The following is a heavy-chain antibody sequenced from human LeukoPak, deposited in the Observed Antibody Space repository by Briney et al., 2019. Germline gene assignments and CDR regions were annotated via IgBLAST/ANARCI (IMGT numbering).Heavy chain of an antibody. V-gene: IGHV3-30*02. CDR2: VRYDGSNK. CDR1: GFTFSSYG. CDR3: AKDPLYSVAGPPRYYGMDV. J-gene: IGHJ6*02. Sequence: PGGSLRLSFAASGFTFSSYGMHWVRQAPGKGLEWVAFVRYDGSNKYYADSVKGRFTISRDNSKNTLYLQMNSLRAEDTAVYYCAKDPLYSVAGPPRYYGMDVWGQGTTVTVSS. D-gene: IGHD6-19*01.